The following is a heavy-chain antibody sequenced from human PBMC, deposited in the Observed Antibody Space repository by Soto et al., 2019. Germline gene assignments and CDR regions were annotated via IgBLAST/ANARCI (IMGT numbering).Heavy chain of an antibody. V-gene: IGHV1-69*06. D-gene: IGHD3-22*01. J-gene: IGHJ4*02. CDR1: GGTFSNCA. Sequence: QVHLVQSGAEVKKPGSSVKVSCKASGGTFSNCAISWVRKAPGQGLEWMGGVIPMFGRPNYAQKFQGRVAITADKSTTTAYMELVSLTSEDTAMYYCAKYKNYYNSSGIYDYWGQGTLVTVSS. CDR2: VIPMFGRP. CDR3: AKYKNYYNSSGIYDY.